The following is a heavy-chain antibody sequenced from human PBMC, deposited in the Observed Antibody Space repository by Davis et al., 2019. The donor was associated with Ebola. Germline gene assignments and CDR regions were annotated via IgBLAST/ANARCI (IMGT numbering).Heavy chain of an antibody. V-gene: IGHV3-74*01. CDR2: INSDGSST. Sequence: GESLKISCAASGFTFSSYWMHWVRQAPGKGLVWVSRINSDGSSTSYADSVKGRFTISRDNSKNTLYLEMNSLRAEDTAVYYCAKESPSSSYYYYYGMDVWGQGTTVTVSS. J-gene: IGHJ6*02. CDR1: GFTFSSYW. CDR3: AKESPSSSYYYYYGMDV.